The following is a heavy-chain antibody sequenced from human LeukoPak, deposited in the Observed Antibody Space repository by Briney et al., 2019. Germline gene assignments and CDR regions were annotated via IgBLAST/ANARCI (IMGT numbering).Heavy chain of an antibody. J-gene: IGHJ4*02. V-gene: IGHV3-66*01. CDR1: GFTVGSNY. CDR3: ARGDRAASGYDY. Sequence: GGSLRLSCAASGFTVGSNYMNWVRQAPGKGLEWVSVIYSGGRMYYADSVKGRFIISRDNSKNTLYLQMNSLRAEDTAVYYCARGDRAASGYDYWGQGTLVTVSS. CDR2: IYSGGRM. D-gene: IGHD3-22*01.